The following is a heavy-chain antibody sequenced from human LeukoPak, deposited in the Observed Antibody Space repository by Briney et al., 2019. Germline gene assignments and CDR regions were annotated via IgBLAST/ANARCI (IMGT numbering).Heavy chain of an antibody. CDR3: TTFGVRGVINP. Sequence: KSGGSLGLSCAASGFTFSNAWMSWVRQAPGKGLEWVGRIKSKTDGGTTDYAAPVKGRFTISRDDSKNTLYLQMNSLKTEDTAVYYCTTFGVRGVINPWGQGTLVTVSS. J-gene: IGHJ5*02. CDR2: IKSKTDGGTT. D-gene: IGHD3-10*01. V-gene: IGHV3-15*01. CDR1: GFTFSNAW.